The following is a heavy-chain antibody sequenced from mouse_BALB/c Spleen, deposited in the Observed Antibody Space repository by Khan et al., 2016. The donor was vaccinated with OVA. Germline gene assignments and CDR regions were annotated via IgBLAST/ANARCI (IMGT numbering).Heavy chain of an antibody. D-gene: IGHD2-3*01. CDR1: GYTFTNHG. J-gene: IGHJ4*01. Sequence: QIQLVQSGPELKKPGETVKISCKASGYTFTNHGMNWAKQAPGKGLKWMGWINTYTGEPTYAADFKGRFAFSLETSASTAYLQINNLRNEDTSTYCCARVGYSGTMDYWGQGTSVTVSS. V-gene: IGHV9-3-1*01. CDR3: ARVGYSGTMDY. CDR2: INTYTGEP.